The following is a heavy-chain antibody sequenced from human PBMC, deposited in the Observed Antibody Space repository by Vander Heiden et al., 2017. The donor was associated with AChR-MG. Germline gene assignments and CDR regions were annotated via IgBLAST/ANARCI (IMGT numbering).Heavy chain of an antibody. Sequence: QVQLVQSGAEVKKPGASVKASCKASGYTFTGHYMHWVRQAPGQGLEWMGWINPNSGGTNYAQKFQGRVTMTRDTSISTAYMELSRLRSDDTAVYYCARDRYCSGGSCSHYYFDYWCQGTLVTVSS. J-gene: IGHJ4*02. CDR2: INPNSGGT. CDR3: ARDRYCSGGSCSHYYFDY. V-gene: IGHV1-2*02. D-gene: IGHD2-15*01. CDR1: GYTFTGHY.